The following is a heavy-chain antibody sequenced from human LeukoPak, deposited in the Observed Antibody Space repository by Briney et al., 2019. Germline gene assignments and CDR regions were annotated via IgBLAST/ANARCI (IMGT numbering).Heavy chain of an antibody. D-gene: IGHD3-9*01. CDR1: GFTFSSYG. CDR2: IRYDGSNK. J-gene: IGHJ4*02. Sequence: PGGSLRLSCAASGFTFSSYGMHWVRQAPGKGLEWVAFIRYDGSNKYYADSVKGRFTISRDNSKNTLYLQINSLRAEDTAVYYCAKDRAYYDILTGGLDYWGQGTLVTVSS. V-gene: IGHV3-30*02. CDR3: AKDRAYYDILTGGLDY.